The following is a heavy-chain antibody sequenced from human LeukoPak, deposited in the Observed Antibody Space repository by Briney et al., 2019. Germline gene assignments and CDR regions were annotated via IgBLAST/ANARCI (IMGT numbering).Heavy chain of an antibody. CDR1: GGSFSGYY. D-gene: IGHD6-6*01. CDR3: ARGLRGRRIAARLYYYYYYMDV. Sequence: PSETLSLTCAVYGGSFSGYYWSWIRQPPGKGLEWIGEINHSGSTNYNPSLKSRVTISVDTSKNQFSLKLSSVTAADTAVYYCARGLRGRRIAARLYYYYYYMDVWGKGTTVTVSS. V-gene: IGHV4-34*01. CDR2: INHSGST. J-gene: IGHJ6*03.